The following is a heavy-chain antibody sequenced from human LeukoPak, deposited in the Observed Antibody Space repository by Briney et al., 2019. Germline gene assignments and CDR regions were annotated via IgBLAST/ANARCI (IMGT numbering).Heavy chain of an antibody. CDR3: AKESSWYGDYYYYGMDV. D-gene: IGHD6-13*01. J-gene: IGHJ6*02. V-gene: IGHV3-23*01. Sequence: GGSLRLSCAASGFTFSSYAMSWVRQAPGKGLGWVSAISGSGGSTYYADSVKGRFTISRDNSKNTLYLQMNSLRAEDTAVYYCAKESSWYGDYYYYGMDVWGQGTTVTVSS. CDR1: GFTFSSYA. CDR2: ISGSGGST.